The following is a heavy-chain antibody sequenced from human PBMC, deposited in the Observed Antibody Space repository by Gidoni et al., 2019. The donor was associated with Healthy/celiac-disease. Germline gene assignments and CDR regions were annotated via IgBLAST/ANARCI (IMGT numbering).Heavy chain of an antibody. V-gene: IGHV5-51*01. J-gene: IGHJ4*02. CDR2: IYPGDSDT. CDR3: ARHRVIAAAAPGIPYYFDY. CDR1: GYSFTSYW. D-gene: IGHD6-13*01. Sequence: EVQLVQSGAEVKKPGESLKISCKGSGYSFTSYWIGWVRQMPGKGLEWMGIIYPGDSDTRYSPSFQGQVTISADKSISTAYLQWSSLKASDTAMYYCARHRVIAAAAPGIPYYFDYWGQGTLVTVSS.